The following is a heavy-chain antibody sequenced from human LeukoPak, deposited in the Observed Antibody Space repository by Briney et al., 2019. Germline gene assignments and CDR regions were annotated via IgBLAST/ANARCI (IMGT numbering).Heavy chain of an antibody. CDR2: IPPSGAS. Sequence: SETLSLTCTVSGGSISRFYCSWIRQPPGGGLEWIVYIPPSGASIYSPSLRGRVTMSIDMSNNQLSVRLSAVTAADTAVYYCARHDEIRLITNGFNVWGQGTMVTVSS. V-gene: IGHV4-4*09. CDR1: GGSISRFY. CDR3: ARHDEIRLITNGFNV. D-gene: IGHD3-22*01. J-gene: IGHJ3*01.